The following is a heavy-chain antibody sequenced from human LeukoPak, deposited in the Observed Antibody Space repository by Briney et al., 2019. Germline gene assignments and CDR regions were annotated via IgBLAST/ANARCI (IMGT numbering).Heavy chain of an antibody. CDR1: GFTFSSSA. CDR3: AKSTAWGEGSGGSNY. J-gene: IGHJ4*02. V-gene: IGHV3-23*01. D-gene: IGHD2-15*01. Sequence: GGSLRLSCTTSGFTFSSSATSWVRQAPGKGLEWVSDINSSGGRTYYADSVKGRFTISRDNSKNTLFLQMNSLRAEDTAVYYCAKSTAWGEGSGGSNYWGQGTLVTVSS. CDR2: INSSGGRT.